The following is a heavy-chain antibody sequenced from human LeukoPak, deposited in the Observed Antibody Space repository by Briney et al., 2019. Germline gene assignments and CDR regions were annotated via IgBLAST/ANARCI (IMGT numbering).Heavy chain of an antibody. CDR1: GFTFSSYS. D-gene: IGHD2-2*01. CDR2: ISSSSSTI. V-gene: IGHV3-48*01. CDR3: ARENVVVPAAAMDLYYYYYYMDV. J-gene: IGHJ6*03. Sequence: GGSLRLSCAASGFTFSSYSMNWARQAPGKGLEWVSYISSSSSTIYYADSVKGRFTISRDNAKNSLYLQMNSLRAEDTAVYYCARENVVVPAAAMDLYYYYYYMDVWGKGTTVTVSS.